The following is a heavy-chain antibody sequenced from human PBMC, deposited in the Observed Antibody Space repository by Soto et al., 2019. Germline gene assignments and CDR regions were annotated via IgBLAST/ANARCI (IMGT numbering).Heavy chain of an antibody. Sequence: SETLSLTCAVYGGSFSAYYWSWVRQPPGKGLEWIGEIIHSESTKYNPSLKSRVTISVDTSKNQFSLKLSSVTAADTAVYYCARQRPTDGRWEFADYYGMDVWGQGTPVTVSS. D-gene: IGHD1-26*01. J-gene: IGHJ6*02. CDR3: ARQRPTDGRWEFADYYGMDV. CDR2: IIHSEST. CDR1: GGSFSAYY. V-gene: IGHV4-34*12.